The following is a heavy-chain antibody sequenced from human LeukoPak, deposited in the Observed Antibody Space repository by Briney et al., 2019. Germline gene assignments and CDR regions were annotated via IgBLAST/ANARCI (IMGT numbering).Heavy chain of an antibody. Sequence: GGSLRLSCAASGLTFNSYSMNWVRQAPGKGLEWVSFISTSSSYIYYADSVKGRFTISRDNAKNSLYLQMNSLRAEDTAVYYCARGTSGYDYWGQGTLVTVSS. V-gene: IGHV3-21*01. CDR3: ARGTSGYDY. D-gene: IGHD5-12*01. CDR1: GLTFNSYS. CDR2: ISTSSSYI. J-gene: IGHJ4*02.